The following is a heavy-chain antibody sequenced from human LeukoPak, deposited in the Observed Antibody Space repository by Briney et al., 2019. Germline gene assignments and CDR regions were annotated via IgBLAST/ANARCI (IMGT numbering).Heavy chain of an antibody. V-gene: IGHV1-69*13. Sequence: GASVTVSCKASGGTFSSYASSWVRQPPGQGLEWMGGIIPIFGTANYAQKFRGRVIITADEYTSTAYLELSSLRSEDTAVYYCARDRLYYDILTGQNWFDPWGQGTLVTVSS. CDR1: GGTFSSYA. CDR2: IIPIFGTA. J-gene: IGHJ5*02. D-gene: IGHD3-9*01. CDR3: ARDRLYYDILTGQNWFDP.